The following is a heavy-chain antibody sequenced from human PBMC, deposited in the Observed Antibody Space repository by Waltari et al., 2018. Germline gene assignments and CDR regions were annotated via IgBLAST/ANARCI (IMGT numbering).Heavy chain of an antibody. CDR3: VRSDYGDYVGGYY. D-gene: IGHD4-17*01. V-gene: IGHV3-21*01. CDR2: ISSSSSFI. Sequence: EVQLVESGGGLVKHGGCMRLSCAASGCTFSDYTMSWVRQTPGKGLEWVSSISSSSSFIYYADSVKGRFTISRDNAKNSLFLQMNSLRAEDTSVYYCVRSDYGDYVGGYYWGQGTVVTVSS. CDR1: GCTFSDYT. J-gene: IGHJ4*02.